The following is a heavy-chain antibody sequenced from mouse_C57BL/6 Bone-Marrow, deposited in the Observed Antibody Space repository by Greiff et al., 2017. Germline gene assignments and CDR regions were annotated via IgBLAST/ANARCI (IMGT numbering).Heavy chain of an antibody. V-gene: IGHV1-81*01. Sequence: VQLQQSGAELARPGASVKLSCKASGYTFTSYGISWVKQRTGQGLEWIGAIYPRSGNTYYNEKFKGKATLTADKSSSTAYMELRSLTSEDSAVYFCARREGWLLDYWGQGTTLTVSS. CDR2: IYPRSGNT. CDR3: ARREGWLLDY. CDR1: GYTFTSYG. D-gene: IGHD2-3*01. J-gene: IGHJ2*01.